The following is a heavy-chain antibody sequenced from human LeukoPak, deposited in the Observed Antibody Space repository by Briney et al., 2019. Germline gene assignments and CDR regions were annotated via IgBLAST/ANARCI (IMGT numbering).Heavy chain of an antibody. CDR2: ISSSSSYI. Sequence: GGSLRLSCAASGFTFSSYSMNWVRQAPGKGLEWVSSISSSSSYIYYADSVKGRFTISRDNSKNTLYLQMNSLRAEDTAVYYCAPRPGYGDYYPPFDCWGQGTLVTVSS. CDR1: GFTFSSYS. CDR3: APRPGYGDYYPPFDC. V-gene: IGHV3-21*04. D-gene: IGHD4-17*01. J-gene: IGHJ4*02.